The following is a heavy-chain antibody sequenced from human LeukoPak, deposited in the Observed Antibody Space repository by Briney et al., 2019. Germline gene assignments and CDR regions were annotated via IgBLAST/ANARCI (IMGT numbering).Heavy chain of an antibody. CDR3: ARDLARTRYYDSGPY. V-gene: IGHV1-46*01. D-gene: IGHD3-22*01. J-gene: IGHJ4*02. CDR1: GYTFTSYY. Sequence: GASVKVSCKASGYTFTSYYMHWVRQAPGRGLEWMGIINPSGGSTSYAQKFQGRVTMTRDTSTSTVYMELSSLRSEDTAVYYCARDLARTRYYDSGPYWGQGTLVTVSS. CDR2: INPSGGST.